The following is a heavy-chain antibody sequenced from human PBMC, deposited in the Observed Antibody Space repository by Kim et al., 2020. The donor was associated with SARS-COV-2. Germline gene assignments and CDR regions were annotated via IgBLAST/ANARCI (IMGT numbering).Heavy chain of an antibody. CDR3: ARDYYGSGSYYWYFDL. Sequence: KFQGRVTITRDTSASTAYMELSSLRSEDTAVYYCARDYYGSGSYYWYFDLWGRGTLVTVSS. J-gene: IGHJ2*01. V-gene: IGHV1-3*01. D-gene: IGHD3-10*01.